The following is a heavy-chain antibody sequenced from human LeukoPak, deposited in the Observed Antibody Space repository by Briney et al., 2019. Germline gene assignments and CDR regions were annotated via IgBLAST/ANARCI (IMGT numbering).Heavy chain of an antibody. CDR3: ARDQVVAGTVPDY. CDR2: IIPLFGPE. J-gene: IGHJ4*02. Sequence: GSSVKVSCKASVGTFSSYALRWVRQARGQGFEWMGRIIPLFGPEKYAQKFQRRVTITTDESTSTAYMELSRQRSEDTAVYYCARDQVVAGTVPDYWGQGTLVTVSS. CDR1: VGTFSSYA. V-gene: IGHV1-69*05. D-gene: IGHD6-19*01.